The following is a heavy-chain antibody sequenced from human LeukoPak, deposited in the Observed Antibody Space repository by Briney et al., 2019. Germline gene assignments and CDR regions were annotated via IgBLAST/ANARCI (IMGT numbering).Heavy chain of an antibody. CDR1: GHTFTRYG. Sequence: GASVKVSSKASGHTFTRYGIRSVRQAPGHGLEWIGWISGNNGNTNYAQKLQGRVTMTTDTSTSTAYMELRSLRSDDTAVYYCAREHCSGGSCYDGYGMDVWGQGTTVTVSS. CDR3: AREHCSGGSCYDGYGMDV. V-gene: IGHV1-18*01. D-gene: IGHD2-15*01. J-gene: IGHJ6*02. CDR2: ISGNNGNT.